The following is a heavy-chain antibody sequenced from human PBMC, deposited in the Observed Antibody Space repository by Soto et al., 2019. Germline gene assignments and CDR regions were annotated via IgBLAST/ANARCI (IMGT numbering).Heavy chain of an antibody. CDR2: INHSGST. V-gene: IGHV4-34*01. J-gene: IGHJ6*02. CDR1: GGSFSGYY. Sequence: SETLSLTCAVYGGSFSGYYWSWIRQPPGKGLEWIGEINHSGSTNYNPSLQSRVTISVDTSKNQFSLKLSSVTAADTAVYYCASRGRYSSGWYYGMDVWGQGTTVTVSS. D-gene: IGHD6-19*01. CDR3: ASRGRYSSGWYYGMDV.